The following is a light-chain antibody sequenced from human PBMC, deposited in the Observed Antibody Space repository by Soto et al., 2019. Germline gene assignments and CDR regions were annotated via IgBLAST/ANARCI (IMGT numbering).Light chain of an antibody. V-gene: IGKV1-6*01. CDR3: LQDYNYPWT. CDR1: QGIRND. Sequence: AIQMTQSPSSLSASVGDRVTITCRASQGIRNDLGWYQQKPGKAPKLLVYGASSLQSGVPSRFSGSGSGTDFTLTINSLQPEDFATYYCLQDYNYPWTFGQGTKVEVK. CDR2: GAS. J-gene: IGKJ1*01.